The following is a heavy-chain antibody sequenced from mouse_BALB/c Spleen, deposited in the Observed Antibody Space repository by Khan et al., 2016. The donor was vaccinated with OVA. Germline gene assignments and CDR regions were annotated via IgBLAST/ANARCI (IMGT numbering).Heavy chain of an antibody. CDR3: ARAYYGNYREAMDY. CDR2: IWGDGST. Sequence: QVQLQQSGPGLVAPSQSLSITCTVSGFSLTGYGVNWVRQPPGKGLEWLGMIWGDGSTDYNSALKSRLSISKDNSKSHVFLKMTSLQTDDTARYYCARAYYGNYREAMDYWGQGTSVTVSS. V-gene: IGHV2-6-7*01. J-gene: IGHJ4*01. CDR1: GFSLTGYG. D-gene: IGHD2-10*01.